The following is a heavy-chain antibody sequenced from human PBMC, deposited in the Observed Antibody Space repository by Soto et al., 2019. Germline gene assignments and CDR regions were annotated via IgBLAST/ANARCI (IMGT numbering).Heavy chain of an antibody. D-gene: IGHD6-19*01. V-gene: IGHV1-69*01. Sequence: QVHLVQSGAEVKKPGSSVKVSCKASGGSFSNCIFAWVRQAPGQGLEWMGGTIPMFATAQYAQKLQGRVTITADESTSTVYMDLTSLTSDDTAVYYCARGLFGQQWLVGFDTWGQGTLVTVSS. CDR2: TIPMFATA. J-gene: IGHJ4*02. CDR1: GGSFSNCI. CDR3: ARGLFGQQWLVGFDT.